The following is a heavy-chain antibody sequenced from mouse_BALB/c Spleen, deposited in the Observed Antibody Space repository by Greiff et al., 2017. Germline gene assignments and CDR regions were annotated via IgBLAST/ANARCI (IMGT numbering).Heavy chain of an antibody. V-gene: IGHV3-2*02. D-gene: IGHD1-1*01. CDR3: AGTTVVAPRRGVAY. CDR2: ISYSGSN. Sequence: DVQLQESGPGLVKPSQSLSLTCTVTGYTITSYYVWYWIRQLAEKTVGWTGIISYSGSNSYNPSLKGRISITRDTSKNQFFLQFTSVTTEDTALYYCAGTTVVAPRRGVAYWGRGTRVTVP. J-gene: IGHJ3*01. CDR1: GYTITSYYV.